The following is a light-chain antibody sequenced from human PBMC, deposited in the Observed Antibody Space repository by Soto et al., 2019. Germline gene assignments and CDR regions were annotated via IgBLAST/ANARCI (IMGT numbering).Light chain of an antibody. CDR1: QSVLYSSNNKNY. J-gene: IGKJ4*01. CDR3: QHYYSTPLT. V-gene: IGKV4-1*01. Sequence: DIVMTQSPDSLVVSLGERATINCKSTQSVLYSSNNKNYLAWYQQKAGQPPKLLIYWASTREPGVPDRFSGGRSGTGLTLTVSSLQAEDLALYYCQHYYSTPLTFGGGTKVEIK. CDR2: WAS.